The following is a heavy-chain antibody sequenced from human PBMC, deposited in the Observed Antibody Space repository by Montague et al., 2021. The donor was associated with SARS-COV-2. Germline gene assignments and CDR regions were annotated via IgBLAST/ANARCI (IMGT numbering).Heavy chain of an antibody. CDR1: GGSISSFY. Sequence: SETLSLTCTVSGGSISSFYWSWLRQPPGKGLEWIGYISDSGSTNYNPSPTSRVTMSVDTSKNQFSLKVNSVTAADTAVYYCARHYSATLPAVYWGQGTLVTVSS. CDR3: ARHYSATLPAVY. D-gene: IGHD2-15*01. J-gene: IGHJ4*02. V-gene: IGHV4-59*08. CDR2: ISDSGST.